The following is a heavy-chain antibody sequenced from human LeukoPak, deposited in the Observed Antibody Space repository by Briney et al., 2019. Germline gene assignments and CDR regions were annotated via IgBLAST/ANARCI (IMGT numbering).Heavy chain of an antibody. D-gene: IGHD6-13*01. CDR3: AKARSSWTRDYYYYGMDV. Sequence: PGGSLRLSCAASGFTFSSYAMSWVRQAPGKGLEWVSAISGSGGSTYYADSVKGRFTISRDNSKNTLYLQMNSLRAEDTAVYYCAKARSSWTRDYYYYGMDVWGQGTTVTVSS. V-gene: IGHV3-23*01. J-gene: IGHJ6*02. CDR2: ISGSGGST. CDR1: GFTFSSYA.